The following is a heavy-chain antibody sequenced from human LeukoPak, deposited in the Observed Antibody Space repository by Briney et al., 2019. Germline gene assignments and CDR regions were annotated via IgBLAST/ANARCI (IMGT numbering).Heavy chain of an antibody. CDR2: ISGSGGST. CDR3: AKGSGYSLLCWFDP. CDR1: GFTLSSYA. J-gene: IGHJ5*02. D-gene: IGHD5-18*01. Sequence: GGSLRLSCAASGFTLSSYAMSWVRQAPGKGLEWVSAISGSGGSTYYADSVKGRFTISRDNSKNTLYLQMNSLRAEDTAVYYCAKGSGYSLLCWFDPWGQGTLVTVSS. V-gene: IGHV3-23*01.